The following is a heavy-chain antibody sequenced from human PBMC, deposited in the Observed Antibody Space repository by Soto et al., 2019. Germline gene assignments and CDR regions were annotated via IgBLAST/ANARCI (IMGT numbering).Heavy chain of an antibody. CDR1: GGSISSYY. Sequence: PSETLSLTCTVSGGSISSYYWSWIRQPPGKGLEWIGYIYYSGSTNYNPSLKSRVTISVDTSKNQFSPKLSSVTAADTAVYYCAGARDGYNYYYYGMDVWGQGTTVTVSS. J-gene: IGHJ6*02. D-gene: IGHD5-12*01. CDR2: IYYSGST. V-gene: IGHV4-59*01. CDR3: AGARDGYNYYYYGMDV.